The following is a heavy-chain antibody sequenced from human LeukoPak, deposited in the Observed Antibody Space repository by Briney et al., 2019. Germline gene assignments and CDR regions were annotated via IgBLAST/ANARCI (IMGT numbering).Heavy chain of an antibody. CDR3: TRGPYGSGSYYIVY. D-gene: IGHD3-10*01. CDR2: IRSKAYGGTT. Sequence: GGSLRLSCAASGFTVSSNYMSWVRQAPGKGLEWVGFIRSKAYGGTTEYAASVKGRFTISRDDSKSIAYLQMNSLKTEDTAVYYCTRGPYGSGSYYIVYWGQGTLVTVSS. V-gene: IGHV3-49*04. CDR1: GFTVSSNY. J-gene: IGHJ4*02.